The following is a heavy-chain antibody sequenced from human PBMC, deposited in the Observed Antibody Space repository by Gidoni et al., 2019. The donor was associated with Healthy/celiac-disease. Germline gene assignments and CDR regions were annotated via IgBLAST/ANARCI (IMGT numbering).Heavy chain of an antibody. J-gene: IGHJ4*02. CDR2: IKQDGSEK. CDR3: ARAGLGAYSRDLFDY. V-gene: IGHV3-7*01. D-gene: IGHD6-13*01. Sequence: EVPLLECGGGLVQPGGSLRLPCSAAGFTVGSYWLSWVRQAPGKGLAWVSNIKQDGSEKYYVDSVKGRFTISRDNAKHSLYLQMNSLRAEDTAVYYCARAGLGAYSRDLFDYWGQGTLVTVSS. CDR1: GFTVGSYW.